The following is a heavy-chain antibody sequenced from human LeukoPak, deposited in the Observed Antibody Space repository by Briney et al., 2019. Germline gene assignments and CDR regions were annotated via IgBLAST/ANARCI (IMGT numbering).Heavy chain of an antibody. V-gene: IGHV1-2*02. Sequence: ASVKVSCKASGYTFTGYYMQWVRQAPGHGLEWMGWINPNSGGTNYAQKFQGRVTMTRDTSISTAYMELSRLRSDDTAVYYCAVGFAGSWYVAFDIWGQGTMVTVSS. CDR1: GYTFTGYY. CDR2: INPNSGGT. J-gene: IGHJ3*02. CDR3: AVGFAGSWYVAFDI. D-gene: IGHD6-13*01.